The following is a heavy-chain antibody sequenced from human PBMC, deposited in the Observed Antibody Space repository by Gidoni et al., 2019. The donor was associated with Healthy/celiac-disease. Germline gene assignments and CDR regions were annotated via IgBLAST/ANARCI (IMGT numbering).Heavy chain of an antibody. V-gene: IGHV3-23*01. CDR3: AKVNMIVESGDWFDP. J-gene: IGHJ5*02. CDR1: GFTFSSYA. CDR2: IRGSGGST. Sequence: EVQLLESGGGLVQPGGSLRLSCAASGFTFSSYAMSWVRQAPGKGLEWVSAIRGSGGSTYYADSVKGRFTISRDNSKNTLYLQMNSLRAEDTAVYYCAKVNMIVESGDWFDPWGQGTLVTVSS. D-gene: IGHD3-22*01.